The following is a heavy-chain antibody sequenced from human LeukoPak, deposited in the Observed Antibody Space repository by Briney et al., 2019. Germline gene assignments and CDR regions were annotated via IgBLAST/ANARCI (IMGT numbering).Heavy chain of an antibody. CDR3: VRKALGYRLGYGDY. CDR1: GFTFSTYA. CDR2: ISANGAST. Sequence: PGESLRLSCAASGFTFSTYAMSWVRQAPGKGLEWVSAISANGASTFYADSVKGRFTVSRDSSRDTLYLQMNSLRAEDTAVYFCVRKALGYRLGYGDYWGQGTLVTASS. J-gene: IGHJ4*02. V-gene: IGHV3-23*01. D-gene: IGHD5-12*01.